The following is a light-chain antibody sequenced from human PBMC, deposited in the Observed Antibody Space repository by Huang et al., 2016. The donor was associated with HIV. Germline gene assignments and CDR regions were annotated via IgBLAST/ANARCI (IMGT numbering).Light chain of an antibody. Sequence: EVVMTQSPATLSVSPGERAALSCRASQSVSSDLAWYQQKPGQATRLLIYGASTRAPGIPARFGGSGSGTEFTLTISSLQSEDFAVYYCQQYNNWPPITVGQGTRLEIK. J-gene: IGKJ5*01. CDR1: QSVSSD. CDR3: QQYNNWPPIT. CDR2: GAS. V-gene: IGKV3-15*01.